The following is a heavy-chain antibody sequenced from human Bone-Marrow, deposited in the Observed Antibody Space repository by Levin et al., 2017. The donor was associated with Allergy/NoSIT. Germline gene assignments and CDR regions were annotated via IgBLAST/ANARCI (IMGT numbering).Heavy chain of an antibody. J-gene: IGHJ4*02. V-gene: IGHV5-51*01. CDR2: IYPGDSDT. CDR3: ARQLMTAVVTPFDY. D-gene: IGHD4-23*01. Sequence: AASVKVSCKSSGYNFSTYWIGWVRQMPGKGLEWMGIIYPGDSDTRYSPSFQGQVTISADKSISTAYLQWSSLKASDTARYYCARQLMTAVVTPFDYWGQGTLVTVSS. CDR1: GYNFSTYW.